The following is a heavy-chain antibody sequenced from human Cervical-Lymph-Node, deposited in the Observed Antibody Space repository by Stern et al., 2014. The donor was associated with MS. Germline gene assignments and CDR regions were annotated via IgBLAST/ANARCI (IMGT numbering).Heavy chain of an antibody. J-gene: IGHJ6*02. Sequence: VQLVQSGAEVKKPGSSVKVSCKASGGTFSNYATSWVRQAPGQGLEGMGGIVPLFGKPNYAQKFQGRVTFTADESTSTAYMDLSSLRSEDTAVYYCASPLTATSVPFGYYGMDVWGQGTTVTVS. CDR1: GGTFSNYA. D-gene: IGHD4-17*01. V-gene: IGHV1-69*01. CDR3: ASPLTATSVPFGYYGMDV. CDR2: IVPLFGKP.